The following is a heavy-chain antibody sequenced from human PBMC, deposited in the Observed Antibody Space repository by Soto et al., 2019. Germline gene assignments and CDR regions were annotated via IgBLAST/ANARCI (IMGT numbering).Heavy chain of an antibody. CDR2: TYYRSKWYN. CDR1: GDSVSSNSAA. CDR3: AREEATTGWGKYYYGIDV. J-gene: IGHJ6*02. V-gene: IGHV6-1*01. Sequence: SQTLSLTCAISGDSVSSNSAAWNWIRQSPSRGLEWLGRTYYRSKWYNEYAVFVKSRIIINPDTSKNQFSLQSNSVTPEDTAVYYCAREEATTGWGKYYYGIDVWGQGTTVTVSS. D-gene: IGHD3-9*01.